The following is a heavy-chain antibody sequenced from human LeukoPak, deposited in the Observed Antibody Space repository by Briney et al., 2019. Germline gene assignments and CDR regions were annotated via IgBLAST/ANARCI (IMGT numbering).Heavy chain of an antibody. J-gene: IGHJ4*02. D-gene: IGHD5-12*01. CDR1: GASISGSNYF. V-gene: IGHV4-39*01. CDR2: IYFSGST. Sequence: PSETLSLTCAVAGASISGSNYFWGWIRQPPGKGLEWIGSIYFSGSTVYNPSLKSRVTISVDTSKNQFSLKLSSVTAADTAVYYCARHLAETVATTAFDYWGQGTLVTVSS. CDR3: ARHLAETVATTAFDY.